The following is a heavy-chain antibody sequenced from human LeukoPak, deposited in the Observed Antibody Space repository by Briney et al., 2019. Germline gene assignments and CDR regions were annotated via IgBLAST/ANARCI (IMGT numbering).Heavy chain of an antibody. CDR1: GYTFNTYG. CDR2: ISPYNGNT. CDR3: ARSRHQLLWRTVDY. J-gene: IGHJ4*02. V-gene: IGHV1-18*01. Sequence: ASVKVSCKPSGYTFNTYGITWVRQAPRQGLEWMGWISPYNGNTNYAQKFQGRVTLTTDTSTSTAYMELRSLRSDDTAVYYCARSRHQLLWRTVDYWGQGTLVTVSS. D-gene: IGHD2-2*01.